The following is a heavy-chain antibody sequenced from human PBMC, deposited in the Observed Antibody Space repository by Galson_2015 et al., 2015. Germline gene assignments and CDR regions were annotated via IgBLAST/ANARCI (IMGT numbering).Heavy chain of an antibody. J-gene: IGHJ3*02. V-gene: IGHV1-18*01. Sequence: SVKVSCKASGHTFSSYGISWVRQAPGQGLEWMAWISAYNGDTKYAQKFQGRVTMTTDTSTSTAYMELRSLRSDDTAVYYCAREGYCSGGRCYPDDAFDIWGQGTMVTVSS. CDR1: GHTFSSYG. D-gene: IGHD2-15*01. CDR3: AREGYCSGGRCYPDDAFDI. CDR2: ISAYNGDT.